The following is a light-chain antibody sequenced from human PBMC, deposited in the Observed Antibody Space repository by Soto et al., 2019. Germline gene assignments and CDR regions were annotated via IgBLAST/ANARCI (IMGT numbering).Light chain of an antibody. CDR2: EVT. CDR3: SSYADSNTYV. J-gene: IGLJ1*01. V-gene: IGLV2-8*01. Sequence: QSVLTQPPSASGSPGQSVTISCTGTSADIGGYNYVSWYQQRPGKAPKAIIYEVTKRPSGVPDRFSGSKSGNTASLTVSGLREEDEADYYCSSYADSNTYVFGSGTKVTVL. CDR1: SADIGGYNY.